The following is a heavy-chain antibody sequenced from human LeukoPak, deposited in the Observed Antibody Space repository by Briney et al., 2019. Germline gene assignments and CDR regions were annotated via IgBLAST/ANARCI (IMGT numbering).Heavy chain of an antibody. V-gene: IGHV1-18*01. CDR1: AYTFSNHG. CDR2: ISPYNGNT. J-gene: IGHJ4*02. Sequence: ASVKVSCKASAYTFSNHGISWVRQAPGRGLEWIGWISPYNGNTQYAQKVQDRVTLTTDPSTNTAYLELGSLRSDDTAVYFCVGGNYRSAWYGFDYWGRGTLVTVSS. D-gene: IGHD1-7*01. CDR3: VGGNYRSAWYGFDY.